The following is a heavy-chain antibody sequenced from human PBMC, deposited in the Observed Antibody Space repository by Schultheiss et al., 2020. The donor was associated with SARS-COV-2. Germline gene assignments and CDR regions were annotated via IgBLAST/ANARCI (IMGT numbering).Heavy chain of an antibody. CDR1: GGSISSGGYY. Sequence: SETLSLTCTVSGGSISSGGYYWSWIRQHPGKGLEWIGYIYYSGSTYYNPSLKSRVTISVDTSKNQFSLKLSSVTAADTAVYYCARGTDCSSTSCYWEYNWFDPWGQGTLVTVSS. CDR2: IYYSGST. D-gene: IGHD2-2*01. J-gene: IGHJ5*02. V-gene: IGHV4-31*03. CDR3: ARGTDCSSTSCYWEYNWFDP.